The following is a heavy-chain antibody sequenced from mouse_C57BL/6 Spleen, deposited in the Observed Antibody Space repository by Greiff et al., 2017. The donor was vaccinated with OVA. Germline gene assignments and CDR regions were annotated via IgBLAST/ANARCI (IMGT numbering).Heavy chain of an antibody. CDR3: TREDILYFDY. J-gene: IGHJ2*01. CDR1: GYTFTDYE. CDR2: IDPETGGT. Sequence: VQLQQSGAELVRPGASVTLSCKASGYTFTDYEMHWVKQTPVHGLEWIGAIDPETGGTAYNQKFKGKAILTADKSSSTAYMELRSLTSEDSAVYYCTREDILYFDYWGQGTTLTVSS. V-gene: IGHV1-15*01.